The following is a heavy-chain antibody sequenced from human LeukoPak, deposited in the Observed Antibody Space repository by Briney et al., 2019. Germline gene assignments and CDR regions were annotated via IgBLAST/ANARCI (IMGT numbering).Heavy chain of an antibody. V-gene: IGHV4-39*01. CDR2: IYYSGST. J-gene: IGHJ4*02. CDR1: GGSISSSSYY. D-gene: IGHD3-22*01. CDR3: GSPRNDSGGFFDY. Sequence: KPSETLSLTCTVSGGSISSSSYYWGWIRQPPGKGLEWIGSIYYSGSTYYNPSLKSRVTISVDTSKNQFSLKLSSVTAADTAGYYCGSPRNDSGGFFDYWGQGTLVTVPS.